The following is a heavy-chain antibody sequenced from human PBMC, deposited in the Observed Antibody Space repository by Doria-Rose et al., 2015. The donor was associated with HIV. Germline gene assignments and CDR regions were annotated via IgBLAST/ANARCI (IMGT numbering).Heavy chain of an antibody. V-gene: IGHV4-34*01. CDR3: ARGLPELRYGALDV. J-gene: IGHJ3*01. D-gene: IGHD1-7*01. Sequence: SLTCAVYGGSFSGYYWRWIRQSPGKGLEWIGEINHSGSTNYNPSLKRRVTMFVDTSKNQFSLKLFSVTAADTAIYYRARGLPELRYGALDVWGRGTMVTVSS. CDR2: INHSGST. CDR1: GGSFSGYY.